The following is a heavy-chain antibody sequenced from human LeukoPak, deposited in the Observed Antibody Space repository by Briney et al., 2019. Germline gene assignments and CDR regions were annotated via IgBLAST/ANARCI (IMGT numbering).Heavy chain of an antibody. CDR3: GVGASSASEFDY. CDR1: GFTFSSYA. J-gene: IGHJ4*02. V-gene: IGHV3-74*01. D-gene: IGHD1-26*01. Sequence: GGSLRLSCAASGFTFSSYAMSWVRQAPGKGLEWVSRINSDGSSTNYADSVKGRFTISRDNAKNSLYLQMDSLRAEDTAVYYCGVGASSASEFDYWGQGTLVTVSS. CDR2: INSDGSST.